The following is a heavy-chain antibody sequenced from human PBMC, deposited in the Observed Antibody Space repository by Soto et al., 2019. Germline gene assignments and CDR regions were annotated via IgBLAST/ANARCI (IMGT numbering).Heavy chain of an antibody. CDR3: ARMSATGTRWFDP. Sequence: QVQLQESGPRLVTPSQDLSLTCTVSGGSINSGAYHWGWVRQHPGKGLEWIGAISYRGTTYSNPSLQSRMTMSVDPSKTQFSLKLSSVTAADTAVYYCARMSATGTRWFDPWGPGTLVTVSS. CDR2: ISYRGTT. J-gene: IGHJ5*02. D-gene: IGHD1-1*01. V-gene: IGHV4-31*03. CDR1: GGSINSGAYH.